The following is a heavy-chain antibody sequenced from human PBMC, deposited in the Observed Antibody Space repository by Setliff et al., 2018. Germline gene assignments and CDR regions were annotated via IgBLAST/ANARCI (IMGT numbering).Heavy chain of an antibody. J-gene: IGHJ6*02. V-gene: IGHV3-7*01. CDR1: GFTFSRYW. D-gene: IGHD5-18*01. CDR2: IKQGGSEK. CDR3: ARDHSYGYSLYYYYYYGMDV. Sequence: PGGSLRLSRAASGFTFSRYWMSWVRQAPGKGLEWVANIKQGGSEKYYVDSVKGRFTISRDNAKNSLYLQMNSLRAEDTAVYYCARDHSYGYSLYYYYYYGMDVWGQGTTVTVSS.